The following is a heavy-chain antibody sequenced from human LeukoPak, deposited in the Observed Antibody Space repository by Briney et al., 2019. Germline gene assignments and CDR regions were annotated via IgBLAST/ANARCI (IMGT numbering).Heavy chain of an antibody. V-gene: IGHV3-21*01. CDR2: ISSISSSYI. CDR1: GFTFNNYN. J-gene: IGHJ3*02. D-gene: IGHD1-1*01. CDR3: ARDINSVAFDM. Sequence: PGGSLRLSCAASGFTFNNYNMNWVRQAPGKGLEWVSSISSISSSYIYYADSVKGRFTVTRDNAKGSVSLQMNSLRAEDTAVYYCARDINSVAFDMWGQGTVVTVSS.